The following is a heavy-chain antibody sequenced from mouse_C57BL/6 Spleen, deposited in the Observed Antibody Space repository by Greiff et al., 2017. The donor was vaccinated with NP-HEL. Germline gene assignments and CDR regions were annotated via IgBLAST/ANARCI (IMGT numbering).Heavy chain of an antibody. Sequence: EVQLQQSGPELVKPGASVKISCKASGYTFTDYYMNWVKQSHGKSLEWIGDINPNNGGTSYNQKFKGKATLTVDKSSSTAYMELRSLTSEDSAVYYCASWGKHYAMDYWGQGTSVTVSS. D-gene: IGHD2-1*01. CDR2: INPNNGGT. J-gene: IGHJ4*01. CDR3: ASWGKHYAMDY. V-gene: IGHV1-26*01. CDR1: GYTFTDYY.